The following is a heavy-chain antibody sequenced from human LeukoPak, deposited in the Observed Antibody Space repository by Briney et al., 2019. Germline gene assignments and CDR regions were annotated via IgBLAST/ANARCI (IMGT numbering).Heavy chain of an antibody. CDR1: EFSVGSNY. CDR2: IYSGGDT. D-gene: IGHD2-2*01. V-gene: IGHV3-53*01. J-gene: IGHJ3*02. CDR3: ARGSCSNIRCHDAFDI. Sequence: PGGSLRLSCAASEFSVGSNYMTWVRQAPGEGLECVSIIYSGGDTYYTDSVKGRFSVSRDNSKNTLYLQMNSLRVDDTAVYYCARGSCSNIRCHDAFDIWGQGTMVTVSS.